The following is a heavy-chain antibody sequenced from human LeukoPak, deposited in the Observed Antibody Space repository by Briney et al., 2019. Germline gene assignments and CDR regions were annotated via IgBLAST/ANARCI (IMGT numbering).Heavy chain of an antibody. CDR2: ISGRGGRT. CDR1: GFTFSSYA. D-gene: IGHD4-11*01. CDR3: AKGRMGTTFDD. J-gene: IGHJ4*02. Sequence: TGGSLRLSCAASGFTFSSYAMSWVRQAPGKGLEWVSAISGRGGRTSNADSVKGRFTISRDNSKNTLYLQMNSLRAEDTAVYYCAKGRMGTTFDDWGQGTLVTVSS. V-gene: IGHV3-23*01.